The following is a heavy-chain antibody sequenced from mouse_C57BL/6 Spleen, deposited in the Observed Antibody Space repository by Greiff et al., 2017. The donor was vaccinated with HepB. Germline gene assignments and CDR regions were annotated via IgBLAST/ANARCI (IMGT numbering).Heavy chain of an antibody. J-gene: IGHJ4*01. CDR1: GYTFTDHT. CDR3: ARPLLPDYDAMDY. Sequence: LQESDAELVKPGASVKISCKVSGYTFTDHTIHWMKQRPEQGLEWIGYIYPRDGSTKYNEKFKGKATLTADKSSSTAYMPLNSLTSEDSAVSFCARPLLPDYDAMDYWGQGTSVTVSS. V-gene: IGHV1-78*01. D-gene: IGHD2-10*01. CDR2: IYPRDGST.